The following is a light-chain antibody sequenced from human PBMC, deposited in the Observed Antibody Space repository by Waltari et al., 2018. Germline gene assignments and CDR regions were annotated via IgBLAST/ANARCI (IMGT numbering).Light chain of an antibody. CDR2: KAS. Sequence: DIQMTQSPSTLSASVGDRFTITCRASQSSSNWLVWYQQKPGKAPKLLIYKASTLESGVPPRFSGSVSVTEFTLTISSLQPYDFATYYCQQYNSYSLLTFGGGTKVEIK. V-gene: IGKV1-5*03. J-gene: IGKJ4*01. CDR3: QQYNSYSLLT. CDR1: QSSSNW.